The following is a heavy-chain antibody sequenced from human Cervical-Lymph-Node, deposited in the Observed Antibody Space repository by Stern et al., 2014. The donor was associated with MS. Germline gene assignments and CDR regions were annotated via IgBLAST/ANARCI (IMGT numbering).Heavy chain of an antibody. J-gene: IGHJ5*02. V-gene: IGHV4-59*01. CDR3: ARLRVITAPFDP. Sequence: QLQLQESGPGLVKPSETLSLICTVSGGSISSYYWSWIRQPPGKGLEWIGYGYYSGSTNYNPSLKSRVTISVDTSKNQFSLKLTSVTAADTAMYYCARLRVITAPFDPWGQGTLVTVSS. CDR2: GYYSGST. D-gene: IGHD4-11*01. CDR1: GGSISSYY.